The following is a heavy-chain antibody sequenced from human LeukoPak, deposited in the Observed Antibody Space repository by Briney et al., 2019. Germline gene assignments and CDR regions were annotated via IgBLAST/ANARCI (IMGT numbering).Heavy chain of an antibody. D-gene: IGHD6-6*01. CDR1: GGSISSHY. J-gene: IGHJ4*02. V-gene: IGHV4-59*11. CDR2: IYYSGST. Sequence: SETLSLTCTASGGSISSHYWSWIRQPPGKGLEWIGYIYYSGSTNYHPSLKSRVTISVDTSKNQFSLKLSSVTAADTAVYYCARVSGSSHLDYWGQGTLVTVSS. CDR3: ARVSGSSHLDY.